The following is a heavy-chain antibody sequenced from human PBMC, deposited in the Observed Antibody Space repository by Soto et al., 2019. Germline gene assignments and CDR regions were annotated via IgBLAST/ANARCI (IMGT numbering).Heavy chain of an antibody. CDR3: ASLVATTPNFDY. Sequence: PSETLSLTCAVYGGSFSGYYWSWIRQPPGKGLEWIGEINHSGSTNYNPSLKSRVTISVDTSKNQFSLKLSSVTAADTAVYYCASLVATTPNFDYWGQGTLVTVSS. D-gene: IGHD5-12*01. CDR1: GGSFSGYY. J-gene: IGHJ4*02. CDR2: INHSGST. V-gene: IGHV4-34*01.